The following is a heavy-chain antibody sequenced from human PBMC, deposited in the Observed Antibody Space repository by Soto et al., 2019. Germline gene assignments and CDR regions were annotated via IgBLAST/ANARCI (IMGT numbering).Heavy chain of an antibody. CDR3: ARDHRGDSPRTYYYYYGMDV. Sequence: GGPLRLSCAASGFTFSSYSMNWVRQAPGKGLEWVSSISSSSSYIYYADSVKGRFTISRDNAKNSLYLQMNSLRAEDTAVYYCARDHRGDSPRTYYYYYGMDVWGQGTTVTVSS. CDR2: ISSSSSYI. CDR1: GFTFSSYS. D-gene: IGHD3-10*01. V-gene: IGHV3-21*01. J-gene: IGHJ6*02.